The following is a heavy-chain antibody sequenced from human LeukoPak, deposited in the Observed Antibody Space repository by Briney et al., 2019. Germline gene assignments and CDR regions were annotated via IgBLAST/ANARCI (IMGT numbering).Heavy chain of an antibody. Sequence: PSETLSLTCTVSGGSISSGSYYWSWIRQPAGKGLEWIGRIYTSGSTNYNPSLKSRVTISVDTSKNQFSLKLSSVTAADTAVYYCARGRHYDSSGYYYYYGMDVWGQGTTVTVSS. J-gene: IGHJ6*02. CDR1: GGSISSGSYY. CDR2: IYTSGST. V-gene: IGHV4-61*02. CDR3: ARGRHYDSSGYYYYYGMDV. D-gene: IGHD3-22*01.